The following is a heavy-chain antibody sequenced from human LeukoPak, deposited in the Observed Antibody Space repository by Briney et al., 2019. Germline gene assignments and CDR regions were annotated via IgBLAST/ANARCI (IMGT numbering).Heavy chain of an antibody. CDR2: ISGSGGST. CDR3: TRDLNSGGSC. Sequence: PGGSLRLSCAASGFTFSSYAMSWVRQAPGKGLEWVSAISGSGGSTHYADSVKGRFTISRDNSKNTLYLQMNSLRAQDTAVYYCTRDLNSGGSCWGQGALVTVSS. V-gene: IGHV3-23*01. CDR1: GFTFSSYA. J-gene: IGHJ4*02. D-gene: IGHD2-15*01.